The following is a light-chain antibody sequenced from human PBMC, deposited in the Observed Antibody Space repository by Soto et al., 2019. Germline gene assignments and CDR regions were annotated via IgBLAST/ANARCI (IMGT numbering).Light chain of an antibody. Sequence: QLVLTQPPSASGSPGQSVTISCTGTSSDVGAYNYVSWYQHHPGKAPKLLIYEVYKRASGVPDRFSGFKSGNTASLLVSGLQAEDEADYYCTSYAGSNNVIFGGGTKVTVL. CDR2: EVY. CDR3: TSYAGSNNVI. V-gene: IGLV2-8*01. J-gene: IGLJ2*01. CDR1: SSDVGAYNY.